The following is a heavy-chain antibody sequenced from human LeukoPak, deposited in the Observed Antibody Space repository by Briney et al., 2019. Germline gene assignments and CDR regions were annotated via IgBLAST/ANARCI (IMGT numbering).Heavy chain of an antibody. CDR1: GFTFSSSW. V-gene: IGHV3-21*06. CDR3: ARDRDYYDSNSFSPDAFDI. CDR2: VNPSDAYQ. D-gene: IGHD3-22*01. Sequence: GGSLRLSCVASGFTFSSSWMNWVRQAPGKGLEWVSSVNPSDAYQFYADSVKGRFTISRDNVKNSLFLQMDSLRAEDTAVYYCARDRDYYDSNSFSPDAFDIWGQGTMVTVSS. J-gene: IGHJ3*02.